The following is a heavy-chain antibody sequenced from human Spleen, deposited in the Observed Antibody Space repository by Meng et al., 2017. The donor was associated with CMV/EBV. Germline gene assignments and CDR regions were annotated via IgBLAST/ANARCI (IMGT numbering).Heavy chain of an antibody. CDR3: ARGDATVAFDY. J-gene: IGHJ4*02. D-gene: IGHD4-23*01. Sequence: RHESGPALVKPAQPLSLTGTGSGVSISSGGYAWTWIRQHPGKGLEWIGYIYYSGSTYYNPSLKSRVTISVDASKNQFSLKLSSVTAADTAVYYCARGDATVAFDYWGQGTLVTVSS. CDR2: IYYSGST. CDR1: GVSISSGGYA. V-gene: IGHV4-31*03.